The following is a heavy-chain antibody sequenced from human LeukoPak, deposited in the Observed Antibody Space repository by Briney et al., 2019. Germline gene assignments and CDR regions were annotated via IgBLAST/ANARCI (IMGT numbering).Heavy chain of an antibody. CDR2: INQDGSDK. J-gene: IGHJ4*02. CDR1: GFTSSNYW. V-gene: IGHV3-7*01. Sequence: GGSLRVSCAASGFTSSNYWMGWVRPAAGRELAGVANINQDGSDKYYVDSVKGRFTISRDNAKNSLYLQMDSLRAEDMALYYCARERGSKHYDFWGQGTLVTVSS. CDR3: ARERGSKHYDF. D-gene: IGHD3-16*01.